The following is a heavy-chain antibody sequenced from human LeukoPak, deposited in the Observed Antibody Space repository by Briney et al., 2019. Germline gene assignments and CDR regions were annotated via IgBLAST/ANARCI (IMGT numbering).Heavy chain of an antibody. Sequence: ASVKVSCTASGYTFTGYYMHWVRPAPGQGLGRVGWINPNSGGTNCAQKFQGRVTMTRDTSISTAYMELSRLRSDDTAVYYCAREAVPNWYYYYGMDVWGQGTTVTVSS. CDR2: INPNSGGT. CDR3: AREAVPNWYYYYGMDV. V-gene: IGHV1-2*02. CDR1: GYTFTGYY. J-gene: IGHJ6*02. D-gene: IGHD4-17*01.